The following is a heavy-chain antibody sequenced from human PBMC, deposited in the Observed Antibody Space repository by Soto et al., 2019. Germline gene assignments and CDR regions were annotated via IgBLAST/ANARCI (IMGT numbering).Heavy chain of an antibody. Sequence: PSETLSLTCAVYGGSFSGYYWSWIRQPPGKGLEWIGEINHSGSTNYNPSLKSRVTISVDTSKNQFSLKLSSVTAADTAVYYCARAAKRGPLDYWGQGTLVTVSS. D-gene: IGHD5-18*01. V-gene: IGHV4-34*01. CDR3: ARAAKRGPLDY. J-gene: IGHJ4*02. CDR2: INHSGST. CDR1: GGSFSGYY.